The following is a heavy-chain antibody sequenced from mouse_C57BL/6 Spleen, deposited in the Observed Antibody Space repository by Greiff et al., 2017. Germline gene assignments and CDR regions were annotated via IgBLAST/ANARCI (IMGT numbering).Heavy chain of an antibody. CDR2: IRNKANGYTT. Sequence: EVQLVESGGGLVQPGGSLSLSCAASGFTFTDYYMSWVRQPPGKALEWLGFIRNKANGYTTEYSASVKGRFTISRDNSQSILYLQMNALRAEDSATYYCARYPHGYYAMDYWGQGTSVTVSS. J-gene: IGHJ4*01. CDR1: GFTFTDYY. V-gene: IGHV7-3*01. CDR3: ARYPHGYYAMDY.